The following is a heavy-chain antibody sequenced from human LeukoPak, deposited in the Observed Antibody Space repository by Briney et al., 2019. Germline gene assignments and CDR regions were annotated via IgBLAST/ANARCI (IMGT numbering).Heavy chain of an antibody. V-gene: IGHV4-39*07. CDR3: ARGRTGSGSYSGYYNYMDV. J-gene: IGHJ6*03. D-gene: IGHD1-26*01. CDR2: IYYSGST. Sequence: SETLSLTCTVSGGSISSSSYYWGWIRQPPGKGLEWIGSIYYSGSTYYNPSLKSRVTISVDTSKNQFSLKLRSVTAADTAVYYCARGRTGSGSYSGYYNYMDVWGKGTTVTISS. CDR1: GGSISSSSYY.